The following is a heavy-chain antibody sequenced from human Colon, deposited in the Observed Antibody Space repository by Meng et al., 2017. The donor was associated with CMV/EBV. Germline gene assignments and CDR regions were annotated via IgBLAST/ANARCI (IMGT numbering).Heavy chain of an antibody. CDR3: ARQITSGWNTPWYY. CDR2: INPNSGDT. J-gene: IGHJ4*02. V-gene: IGHV1-2*02. CDR1: GYTFTGYY. Sequence: ASVTVSCKTSGYTFTGYYIHWVRQAPGQGLEWMGWINPNSGDTHYAQKFVSRVTMTRDTSISTAYVELSRLTSDDTAVYYCARQITSGWNTPWYYWGQGTLVTVSS. D-gene: IGHD1/OR15-1a*01.